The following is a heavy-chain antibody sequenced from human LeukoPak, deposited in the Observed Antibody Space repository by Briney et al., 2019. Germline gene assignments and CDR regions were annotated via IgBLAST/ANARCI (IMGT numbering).Heavy chain of an antibody. J-gene: IGHJ4*02. CDR1: GDSISSYY. CDR2: IYYSGST. D-gene: IGHD3-16*02. CDR3: ARRNYDYVWGSYRHHGFDY. Sequence: SETLSLTCTVSGDSISSYYWSWIRQPPGQGLEWIGYIYYSGSTNYNPSLKSRVTISVDTSKNQFSLKLSSVTAADTAVYYCARRNYDYVWGSYRHHGFDYWGQGTLVTVSS. V-gene: IGHV4-59*08.